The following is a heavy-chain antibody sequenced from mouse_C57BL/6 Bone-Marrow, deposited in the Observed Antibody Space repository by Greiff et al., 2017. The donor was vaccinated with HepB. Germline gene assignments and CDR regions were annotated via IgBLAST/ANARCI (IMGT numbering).Heavy chain of an antibody. CDR3: TFYYSNYGGAWFAY. CDR1: GFNIKDDY. V-gene: IGHV14-4*01. CDR2: IDPENGDT. D-gene: IGHD2-5*01. J-gene: IGHJ3*01. Sequence: EVKLVESGAELVRPGASVKLSCTASGFNIKDDYMHWVKQRPEQGLEWIGWIDPENGDTEYASKFQGKATITADTSSNTAYLQLSSLTSEDTAVYYCTFYYSNYGGAWFAYWGQGTLVTVSA.